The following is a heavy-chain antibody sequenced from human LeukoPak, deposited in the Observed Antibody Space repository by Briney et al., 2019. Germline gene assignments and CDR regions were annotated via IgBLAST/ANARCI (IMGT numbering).Heavy chain of an antibody. D-gene: IGHD6-19*01. V-gene: IGHV1-18*01. CDR2: ISAYNGNT. Sequence: ASVNVSFTSSGYTFTIYGISWVRQAPGQGLEWMGWISAYNGNTNYAQKLQGRVTMTTDTSTSTAYMELRSLRSDDTAVYYCARVQIIAEADYWGQGTLVAVSS. CDR3: ARVQIIAEADY. CDR1: GYTFTIYG. J-gene: IGHJ4*02.